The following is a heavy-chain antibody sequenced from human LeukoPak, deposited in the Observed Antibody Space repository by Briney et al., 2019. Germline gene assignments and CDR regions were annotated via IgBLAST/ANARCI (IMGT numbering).Heavy chain of an antibody. J-gene: IGHJ4*02. CDR2: INSGSGDT. Sequence: GASVKVSCQASGYSFTDYYMHWVRQAPGQGLEWIGWINSGSGDTNYAQKFQGRVTVTRDTSSSTTYMEVSNRRSDDTAVYHCVRERRATADYWGQGTLVTVSS. CDR3: VRERRATADY. D-gene: IGHD1-26*01. V-gene: IGHV1-2*02. CDR1: GYSFTDYY.